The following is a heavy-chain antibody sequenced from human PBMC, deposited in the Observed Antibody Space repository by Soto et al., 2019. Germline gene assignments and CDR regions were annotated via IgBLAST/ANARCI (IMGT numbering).Heavy chain of an antibody. CDR3: ARDCTNGVCYNDYYYYGMDV. Sequence: SVKVSCKASGYTFTSYYMHWVRQAPGQGLEWMGGIIPIFGTANYAQKFQGRVTITADKSTSTAYMELSSLRSEDTAVYYCARDCTNGVCYNDYYYYGMDVCGQRPTVTVSS. J-gene: IGHJ6*02. CDR2: IIPIFGTA. D-gene: IGHD2-8*01. CDR1: GYTFTSYY. V-gene: IGHV1-69*06.